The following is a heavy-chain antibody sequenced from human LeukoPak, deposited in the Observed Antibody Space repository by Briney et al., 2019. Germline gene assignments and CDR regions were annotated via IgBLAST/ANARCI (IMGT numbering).Heavy chain of an antibody. Sequence: PGGSLRLSCAASGFTFSSYWMSWVRQAPGKGLEWVANIKQDGSEKYYVDSVKGRFTISRDNAKNSLYLQMNSLRAEGTAVYYCARDRAAAGTSVGAFDIWGQGTMVTVSS. D-gene: IGHD6-13*01. CDR2: IKQDGSEK. J-gene: IGHJ3*02. CDR3: ARDRAAAGTSVGAFDI. CDR1: GFTFSSYW. V-gene: IGHV3-7*01.